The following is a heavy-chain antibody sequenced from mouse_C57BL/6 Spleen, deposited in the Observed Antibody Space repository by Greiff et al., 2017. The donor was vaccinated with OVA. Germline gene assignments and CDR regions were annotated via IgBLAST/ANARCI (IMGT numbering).Heavy chain of an antibody. CDR1: GYTFTSYW. Sequence: VKLQQPGAELVKPGASVKMSCKASGYTFTSYWITWVKQRPGQGLEWIGDIYPGSGSTNYNEKFKSKATLTVDTSSSTAYMQLSSLTSEDSAVYYCARPTTVVATDWYFDVWGTGTTVTVSS. J-gene: IGHJ1*03. CDR2: IYPGSGST. CDR3: ARPTTVVATDWYFDV. D-gene: IGHD1-1*01. V-gene: IGHV1-55*01.